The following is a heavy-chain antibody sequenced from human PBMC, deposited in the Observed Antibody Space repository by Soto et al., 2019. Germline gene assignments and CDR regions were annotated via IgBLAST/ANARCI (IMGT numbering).Heavy chain of an antibody. V-gene: IGHV4-30-2*01. CDR2: IYHSGST. CDR1: GGSISSGGYS. Sequence: QLQLQESGSGLVKPSQTLSLTCAVSGGSISSGGYSWSWIRQPPGKGLEWIGYIYHSGSTYYNPSLKTRLTISVDRSKNQFSLKLCSVTAADTAVYYCARGYCSSTSCSYFDYWGQGALETVSS. J-gene: IGHJ4*02. CDR3: ARGYCSSTSCSYFDY. D-gene: IGHD2-2*01.